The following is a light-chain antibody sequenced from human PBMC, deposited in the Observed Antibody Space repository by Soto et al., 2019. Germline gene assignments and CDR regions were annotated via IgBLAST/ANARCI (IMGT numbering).Light chain of an antibody. V-gene: IGKV1-12*01. Sequence: DIQMTQSPSSVSASEGDRVTITCRASPGISSWLAWYQQKPGKAPKLLIYAASSLKSGFPSWFIGSGSGTDFTLTISSLQPEHFATYYCQQANSFPLTFGGGIEVEIK. CDR3: QQANSFPLT. CDR1: PGISSW. J-gene: IGKJ4*01. CDR2: AAS.